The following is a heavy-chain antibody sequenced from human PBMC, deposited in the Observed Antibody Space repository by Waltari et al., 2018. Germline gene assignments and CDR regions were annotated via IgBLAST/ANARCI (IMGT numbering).Heavy chain of an antibody. D-gene: IGHD2-2*01. Sequence: QVQLQQWGAGLLKPSETLSLTCAVYGGSFSGYYWSWIRQPPGKGLEGIGEINHSGSTSHNPSLKSRVPISVDTSKKQFSLKLSSVTAADTAVYYCARVPRSPGYCSSTSCHRQGFDYWGQGTLVTVSS. CDR2: INHSGST. CDR1: GGSFSGYY. J-gene: IGHJ4*02. CDR3: ARVPRSPGYCSSTSCHRQGFDY. V-gene: IGHV4-34*01.